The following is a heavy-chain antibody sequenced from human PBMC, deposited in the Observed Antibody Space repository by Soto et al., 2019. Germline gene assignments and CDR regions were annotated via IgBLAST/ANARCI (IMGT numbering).Heavy chain of an antibody. CDR3: ARGRGLEYSSPAAPFDP. CDR2: INHSGST. D-gene: IGHD6-6*01. V-gene: IGHV4-34*01. J-gene: IGHJ5*02. Sequence: SETLSLTCAVYGGSFSGYYWSWIRQPPGKGLEWIGEINHSGSTNYNPSLKSRVTISVDTSKNQFSLKLSSVTAADTAVYYCARGRGLEYSSPAAPFDPWGQGTLVTVSS. CDR1: GGSFSGYY.